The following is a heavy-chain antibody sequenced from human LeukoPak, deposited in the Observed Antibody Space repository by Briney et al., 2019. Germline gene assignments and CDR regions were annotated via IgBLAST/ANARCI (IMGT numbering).Heavy chain of an antibody. D-gene: IGHD3-9*01. CDR3: AKDLLVLRYFDWLLSGLDY. CDR1: GFTFSSYD. V-gene: IGHV3-13*01. Sequence: PGGSLRLSCAASGFTFSSYDMHWVRQATGKGLEWVSAIGTAGDTYYPGSVKGRFTISRENAKNSLYLQMNSLRAEDTAVYYCAKDLLVLRYFDWLLSGLDYWGQGTLVTVSS. J-gene: IGHJ4*02. CDR2: IGTAGDT.